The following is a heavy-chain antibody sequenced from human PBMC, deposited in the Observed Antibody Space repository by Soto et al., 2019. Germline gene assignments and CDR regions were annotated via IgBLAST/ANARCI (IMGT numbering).Heavy chain of an antibody. V-gene: IGHV4-4*02. Sequence: SETLSLTCAVSGASITSNNWWSWVRQPPGKGLEWIGEIFHSGSTYYNPSLKTRLTISVDKSKNQFSLKLSSVTAADTAVYYCSRVPSSSHHHFDYWGQGSLVPGSS. CDR1: GASITSNNW. CDR3: SRVPSSSHHHFDY. CDR2: IFHSGST. J-gene: IGHJ4*02. D-gene: IGHD6-13*01.